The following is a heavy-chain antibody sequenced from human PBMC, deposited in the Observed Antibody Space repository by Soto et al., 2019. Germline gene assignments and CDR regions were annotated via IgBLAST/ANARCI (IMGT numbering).Heavy chain of an antibody. CDR1: GGSFFSSF. Sequence: SETLSLTCAAYGGSFFSSFWSWVRQPPGKGLEWIGEINDRGSSNYNPSLKSRVTISVDTSKNQFSLKLGSVTAADTAVYYCAREGGVYYDSSGTTGTTWYYGMDVWGQGTTVT. V-gene: IGHV4-34*01. J-gene: IGHJ6*02. CDR2: INDRGSS. CDR3: AREGGVYYDSSGTTGTTWYYGMDV. D-gene: IGHD3-22*01.